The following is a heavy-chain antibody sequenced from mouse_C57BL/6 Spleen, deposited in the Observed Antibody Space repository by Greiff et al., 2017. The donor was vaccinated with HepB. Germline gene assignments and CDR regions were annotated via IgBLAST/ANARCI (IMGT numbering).Heavy chain of an antibody. CDR2: IDPETGGT. J-gene: IGHJ2*01. CDR3: TRRYPGY. Sequence: VKVVESGAELVRPGASVTLSCKASGYTFTDYEMHWVKQTPVHGLEWIGAIDPETGGTAYNQKFKGKAILTADKSSSTAYMELRSLTSEDSAVYYCTRRYPGYWGQGTTLTVSS. V-gene: IGHV1-15*01. CDR1: GYTFTDYE.